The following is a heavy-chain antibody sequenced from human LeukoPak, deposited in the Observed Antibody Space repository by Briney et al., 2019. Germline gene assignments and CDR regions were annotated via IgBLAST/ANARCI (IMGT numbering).Heavy chain of an antibody. J-gene: IGHJ1*01. CDR1: GFTFSSYW. Sequence: GGSLRLSCAASGFTFSSYWMHWVRHAPGKGLVWVSRIKSDGRTNYADSVKGRFTISRDNAKNTVSLQMNSLRAEDTGVYCCARAPSEIGGYYPEYFRHWGQGTLVIVSS. D-gene: IGHD3-22*01. CDR2: IKSDGRT. V-gene: IGHV3-74*01. CDR3: ARAPSEIGGYYPEYFRH.